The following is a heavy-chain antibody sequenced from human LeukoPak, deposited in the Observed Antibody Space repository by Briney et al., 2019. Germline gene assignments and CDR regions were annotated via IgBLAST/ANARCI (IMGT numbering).Heavy chain of an antibody. CDR3: ASTVGSGSYYRSTAFDY. CDR2: MNPNSGNT. CDR1: GYTFTSYD. D-gene: IGHD3-10*01. J-gene: IGHJ4*02. V-gene: IGHV1-8*02. Sequence: GASVKVSCEASGYTFTSYDINWVRQATGQGLEWMGWMNPNSGNTGYAQKFQGRVTMTRNTSISTAYMELSSLRSEDTAVYYCASTVGSGSYYRSTAFDYWGQGTLVTVSS.